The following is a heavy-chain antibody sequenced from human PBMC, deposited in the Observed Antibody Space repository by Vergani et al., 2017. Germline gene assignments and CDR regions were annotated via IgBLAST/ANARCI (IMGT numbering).Heavy chain of an antibody. V-gene: IGHV3-23*04. CDR3: AKANPRNSGYDYLYYYHAMDV. D-gene: IGHD5-12*01. CDR2: ISGSGGST. Sequence: EVQLVESGGSLVRPGGSLRLSCAVSGFTFNHYAMNWVRQAPGKGLEWVSGISGSGGSTYYAGSVKGRFTISRDSSKNTLYLQMNSLSAGDTAVYYCAKANPRNSGYDYLYYYHAMDVWGQGTTVTVSS. CDR1: GFTFNHYA. J-gene: IGHJ6*02.